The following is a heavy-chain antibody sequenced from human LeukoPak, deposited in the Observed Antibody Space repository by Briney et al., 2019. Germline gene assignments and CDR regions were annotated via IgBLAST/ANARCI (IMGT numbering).Heavy chain of an antibody. CDR1: GFTVSSNY. Sequence: GGSLRLSCAASGFTVSSNYMSWVRQAPGKGLEWVSVIYSGGSTYYADSVKGRFTISRDNSKNTLYLQMNSLRAEDTAVYYCASSRMWLANSAFDIWGQGTMVTVSS. CDR3: ASSRMWLANSAFDI. CDR2: IYSGGST. J-gene: IGHJ3*02. V-gene: IGHV3-53*01. D-gene: IGHD6-19*01.